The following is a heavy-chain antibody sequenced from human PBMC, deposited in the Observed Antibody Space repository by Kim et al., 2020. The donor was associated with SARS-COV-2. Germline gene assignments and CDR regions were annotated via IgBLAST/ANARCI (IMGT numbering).Heavy chain of an antibody. Sequence: GGSLRLSCAASGFTFSSYAMHWVRQAPGKGLEWVAVISYDGSNKYYADSVKGRFTISRDNSKNTLYLQMNSLRAEDTAVYYCARDHGVIVGATTGPYYYYGMDVWGQGTTVTVSS. J-gene: IGHJ6*02. V-gene: IGHV3-30*04. D-gene: IGHD1-26*01. CDR1: GFTFSSYA. CDR3: ARDHGVIVGATTGPYYYYGMDV. CDR2: ISYDGSNK.